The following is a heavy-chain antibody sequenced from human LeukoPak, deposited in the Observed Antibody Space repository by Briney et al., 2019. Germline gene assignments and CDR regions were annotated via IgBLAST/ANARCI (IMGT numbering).Heavy chain of an antibody. CDR3: AKAGTFDCIGGSCYSRYYYYYMDV. Sequence: GGSLRLSCAASGFTFSSYSMNWVRQAPGKGLEWVSSISSSSSYIYYADSVKGRFTISRDNAKNSLYLQMNSLRAEDTALYYCAKAGTFDCIGGSCYSRYYYYYMDVWGKGTTVTVSS. V-gene: IGHV3-21*04. D-gene: IGHD2-15*01. CDR2: ISSSSSYI. CDR1: GFTFSSYS. J-gene: IGHJ6*03.